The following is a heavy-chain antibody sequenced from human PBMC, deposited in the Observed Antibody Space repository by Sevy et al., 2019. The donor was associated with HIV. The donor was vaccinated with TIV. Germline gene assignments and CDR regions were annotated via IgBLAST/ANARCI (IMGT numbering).Heavy chain of an antibody. D-gene: IGHD4-17*01. CDR1: GFTFSTYG. J-gene: IGHJ4*02. CDR2: IWFDGSNT. Sequence: GGSLRLSCAASGFTFSTYGMHWVRQAPGKGLEWVAVIWFDGSNTYYADSVKGRFTISRDIAKNTLHLQMNSLRAEDTADYYCARDLEFYDYGDYGPAFMPDYWGQGPLVTVSS. V-gene: IGHV3-33*01. CDR3: ARDLEFYDYGDYGPAFMPDY.